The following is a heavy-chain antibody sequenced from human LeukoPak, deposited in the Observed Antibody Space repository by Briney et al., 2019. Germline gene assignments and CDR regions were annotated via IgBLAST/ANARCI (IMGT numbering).Heavy chain of an antibody. Sequence: GGSLRPPCAASRFTFSSYWFHWVRQAPGKGLVWVSRIGNDGSDTIYADSVKGRFTISRDNAKSTLYLQMNSLKAEGTAVYYCARGGYDHAFDIWGQGTMVTVSS. CDR2: IGNDGSDT. J-gene: IGHJ3*02. CDR1: RFTFSSYW. D-gene: IGHD2-15*01. CDR3: ARGGYDHAFDI. V-gene: IGHV3-74*01.